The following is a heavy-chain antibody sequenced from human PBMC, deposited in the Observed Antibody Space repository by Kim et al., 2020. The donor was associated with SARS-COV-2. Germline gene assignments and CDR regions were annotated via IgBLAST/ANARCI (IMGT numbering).Heavy chain of an antibody. Sequence: YAQKFQGRVTMTEDTSTDTAYMELSSLRSEDTAVYYCATVQGASRDAFDIWGQGTMVTVSS. D-gene: IGHD1-26*01. V-gene: IGHV1-24*01. J-gene: IGHJ3*02. CDR3: ATVQGASRDAFDI.